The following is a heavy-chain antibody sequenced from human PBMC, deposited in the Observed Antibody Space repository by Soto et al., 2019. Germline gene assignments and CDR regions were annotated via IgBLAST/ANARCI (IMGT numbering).Heavy chain of an antibody. V-gene: IGHV1-3*01. CDR3: ARDLVLRIAGRATNWFDP. D-gene: IGHD6-6*01. CDR2: INAGNGNT. CDR1: GYTFTSYA. Sequence: RASVKVSCKASGYTFTSYAMHWVRQAPGQRLEWMGWINAGNGNTKYSQKFQGRVTITRDTSASTAYMELSSLRSEDTAVYYCARDLVLRIAGRATNWFDPWGQGTLVTVSS. J-gene: IGHJ5*02.